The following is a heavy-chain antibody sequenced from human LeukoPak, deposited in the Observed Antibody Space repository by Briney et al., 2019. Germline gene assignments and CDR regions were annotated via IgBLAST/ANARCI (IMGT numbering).Heavy chain of an antibody. CDR2: ISYDGSYE. Sequence: GGSLRLSCAASGFTFSSYAMHWVRQAPGKGLEWVALISYDGSYENYADSVKGRLTVSRGNSKTTLYLQMNNLRDEDTAVYYCARREYSSGWLTFDYWGQGTLVTVSS. D-gene: IGHD6-19*01. J-gene: IGHJ4*02. CDR3: ARREYSSGWLTFDY. V-gene: IGHV3-30*04. CDR1: GFTFSSYA.